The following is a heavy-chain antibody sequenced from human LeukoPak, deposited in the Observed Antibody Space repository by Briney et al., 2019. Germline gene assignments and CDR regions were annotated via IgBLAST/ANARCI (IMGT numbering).Heavy chain of an antibody. V-gene: IGHV4-59*01. D-gene: IGHD1-26*01. CDR3: ARALGIVGACVGAFNI. J-gene: IGHJ3*02. Sequence: SETLSSPCTVSGGSISSYYWSWIRQPPGTGLEWIGYIYYRMMTNYNPSLTRRVTISVDTSKNQFSLKLSSVTAADTAVYYCARALGIVGACVGAFNIWGKTTLTTVPS. CDR1: GGSISSYY. CDR2: IYYRMMT.